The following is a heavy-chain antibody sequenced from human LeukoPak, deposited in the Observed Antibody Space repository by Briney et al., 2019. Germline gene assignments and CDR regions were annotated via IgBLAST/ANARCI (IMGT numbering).Heavy chain of an antibody. J-gene: IGHJ3*02. D-gene: IGHD3-9*01. Sequence: SETLSLTCTVSGGSISSYYWTWIRQPPGKGLEWIGYIYNSGSTNYNPSLRSRVTISVDASKNQFSLKLNSVTAADTAVYYCARRNILTEGEAFDIWGQGTLVTVSS. CDR2: IYNSGST. CDR3: ARRNILTEGEAFDI. V-gene: IGHV4-59*08. CDR1: GGSISSYY.